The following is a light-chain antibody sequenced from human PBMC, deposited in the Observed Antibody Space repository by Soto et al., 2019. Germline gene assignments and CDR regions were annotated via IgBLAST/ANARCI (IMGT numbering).Light chain of an antibody. Sequence: DIQMTQSPSTLSASVGDRVTITCRASQSISSWLAWYQQKPGKAPKLLIHEASRLESGVPSRFSGSESGTEFTPTISGLHAEDFATYYCQQYTHFPLTFGGGTKVEIK. CDR3: QQYTHFPLT. J-gene: IGKJ4*01. V-gene: IGKV1-5*01. CDR2: EAS. CDR1: QSISSW.